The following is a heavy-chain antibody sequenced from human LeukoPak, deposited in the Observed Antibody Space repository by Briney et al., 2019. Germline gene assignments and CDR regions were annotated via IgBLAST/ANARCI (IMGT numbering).Heavy chain of an antibody. V-gene: IGHV3-33*01. CDR2: TWSDGRSE. CDR3: ARDRGNDYFDS. CDR1: GVSLSSHG. Sequence: GSLRPSCVVSGVSLSSHGMHWVRQAPGKRLEWLTFTWSDGRSEYYADSVKGRFSVSRDNSKNTVYLQIDSLRVEDTAVYYCARDRGNDYFDSWGQGTLVTVSS. J-gene: IGHJ4*02.